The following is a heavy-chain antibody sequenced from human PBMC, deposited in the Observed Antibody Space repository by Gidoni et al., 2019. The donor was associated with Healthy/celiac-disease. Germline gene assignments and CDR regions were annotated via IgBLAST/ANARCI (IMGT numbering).Heavy chain of an antibody. J-gene: IGHJ4*02. Sequence: QVQLQESGPGLVKPSETLSLTCAVSGYSISSGYYWGWIRQPPGKGLEWIGSIYHSGSTYYTPSLKSRVTISVDPSKNQFSLKLSSVTAADTAVYYCARDPMITFGGVIVTGYWGQGTLVTVSS. V-gene: IGHV4-38-2*02. CDR1: GYSISSGYY. CDR2: IYHSGST. D-gene: IGHD3-16*02. CDR3: ARDPMITFGGVIVTGY.